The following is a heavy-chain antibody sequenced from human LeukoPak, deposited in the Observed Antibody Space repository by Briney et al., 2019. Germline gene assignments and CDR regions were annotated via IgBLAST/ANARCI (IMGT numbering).Heavy chain of an antibody. D-gene: IGHD1-26*01. CDR2: IYYSGST. CDR3: ARAGISGSYKFRAFDI. Sequence: PSETLSLTCTVSGGSISSSSYYWGWIRQPPGKGLEWIGSIYYSGSTYYNPSLKSRVTISVDTSKNQFSLKLSSVTAADTAVYYCARAGISGSYKFRAFDIWGQGTMVTVSS. J-gene: IGHJ3*02. CDR1: GGSISSSSYY. V-gene: IGHV4-39*07.